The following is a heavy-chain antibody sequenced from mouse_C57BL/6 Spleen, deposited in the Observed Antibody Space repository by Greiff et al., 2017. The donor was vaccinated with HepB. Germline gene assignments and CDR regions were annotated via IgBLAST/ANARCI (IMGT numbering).Heavy chain of an antibody. V-gene: IGHV1-64*01. CDR3: EREDGGSGVDY. D-gene: IGHD1-1*02. CDR1: GYTFTSYW. J-gene: IGHJ2*01. CDR2: IHPNSGST. Sequence: QAQLQQPGAELVKPGASVKLSCKASGYTFTSYWMHWVKQRPGQGLEWIGMIHPNSGSTNYNEKFKSKATLTVDKSSSTAYMQLSSLTSEDSAVYYCEREDGGSGVDYWGQGTTLTVAS.